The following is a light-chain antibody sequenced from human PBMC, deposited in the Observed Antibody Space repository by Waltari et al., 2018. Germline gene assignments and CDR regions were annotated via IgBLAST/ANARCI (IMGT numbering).Light chain of an antibody. V-gene: IGKV3-15*01. J-gene: IGKJ4*01. CDR1: QSVSSK. Sequence: EIVMTQSPGTLSVSPGEGATLSCRASQSVSSKVAWYQQRPGQAPRLLIFGASTRATGNPARFSGSESGTEFTLTISSLQPEDFATYYCQQSYSTPSTFGGGTKVEIK. CDR2: GAS. CDR3: QQSYSTPST.